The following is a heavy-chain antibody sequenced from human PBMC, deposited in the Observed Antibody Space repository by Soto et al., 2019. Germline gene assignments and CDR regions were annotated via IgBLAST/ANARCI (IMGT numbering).Heavy chain of an antibody. V-gene: IGHV1-24*01. CDR2: FDPEDGET. CDR1: GYTLTELS. CDR3: AKFTMVRGVIIPFDY. Sequence: ASVKVSCKVSGYTLTELSMHWVRQAPGKGLEWMGGFDPEDGETIYAQKFQGRVTMTEDTSTDTAYMELSSLRSEDTAVYYCAKFTMVRGVIIPFDYWGQGTLVTVSS. J-gene: IGHJ4*02. D-gene: IGHD3-10*01.